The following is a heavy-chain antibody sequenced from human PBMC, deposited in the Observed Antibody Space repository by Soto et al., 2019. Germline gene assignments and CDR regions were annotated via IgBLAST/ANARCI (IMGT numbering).Heavy chain of an antibody. CDR1: GGSISSYY. CDR2: IYYSGST. Sequence: SETLSLTCTVSGGSISSYYWSWIRQPPGKGLEWIGDIYYSGSTNYNPSLKSRVTISVDTSKNQFSLKLSSVTAADTAVYYCARGVDTAMVEFDYWGQGTLVTVSS. D-gene: IGHD5-18*01. J-gene: IGHJ4*02. CDR3: ARGVDTAMVEFDY. V-gene: IGHV4-59*01.